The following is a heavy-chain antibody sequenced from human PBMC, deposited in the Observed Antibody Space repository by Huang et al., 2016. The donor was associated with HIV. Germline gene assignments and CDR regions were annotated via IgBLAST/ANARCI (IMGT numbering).Heavy chain of an antibody. CDR3: ARADTYYYDTSGYLSQGGFDY. D-gene: IGHD3-22*01. J-gene: IGHJ4*02. Sequence: EVQLVESGGGLVKPGGSLRLPCAASGFTFSSYCMNWVRQAPGKGLEWVSSTSSSSSYMYYADSVKGRFTSSRDNAKNSLYLQMNSLRVEDTAMYYCARADTYYYDTSGYLSQGGFDYWGQGTLVTVSS. CDR2: TSSSSSYM. V-gene: IGHV3-21*01. CDR1: GFTFSSYC.